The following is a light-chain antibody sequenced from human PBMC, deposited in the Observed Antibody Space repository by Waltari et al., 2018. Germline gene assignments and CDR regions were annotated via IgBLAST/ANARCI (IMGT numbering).Light chain of an antibody. CDR2: DVS. V-gene: IGLV2-11*01. Sequence: QSALTQPRSVSGSPGQSVTIPCTGTSSDVGGNNHVSWYQQRPGKAPKLMIYDVSKRPSGVPDRFSGSKSGNTASLTISGLQAEDEADYYCCAYANTNNFYLAFGGGTELTVL. CDR1: SSDVGGNNH. CDR3: CAYANTNNFYLA. J-gene: IGLJ2*01.